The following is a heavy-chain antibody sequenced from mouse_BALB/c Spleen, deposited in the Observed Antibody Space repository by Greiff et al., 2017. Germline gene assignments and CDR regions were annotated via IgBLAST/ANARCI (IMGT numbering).Heavy chain of an antibody. V-gene: IGHV1-7*01. J-gene: IGHJ1*01. Sequence: QVQLQQSGAELAKPGASVKMSCKASGYTFTSYWMHWVKQRPGQGLEWIGYINPSTGYTEYNQKFKDKATLTADKSSSTAYMQLSSLTSEDSAVYYCARDYYGSIWYFDVWGAGTTVTVSS. CDR2: INPSTGYT. CDR1: GYTFTSYW. CDR3: ARDYYGSIWYFDV. D-gene: IGHD1-1*01.